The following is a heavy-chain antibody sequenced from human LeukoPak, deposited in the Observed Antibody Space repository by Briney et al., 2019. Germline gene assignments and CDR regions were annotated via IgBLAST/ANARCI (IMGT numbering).Heavy chain of an antibody. CDR1: GFTFTTYS. J-gene: IGHJ3*02. CDR3: ARDPGYSYGYVNDAFDI. V-gene: IGHV3-21*01. D-gene: IGHD5-18*01. CDR2: ITSSSASM. Sequence: GGSLRLSCAASGFTFTTYSMNWVRQAPGKGLEWVSSITSSSASMYYADSVKGRFTISRDNAKNSLYLQMNSLRAEDTAVYYCARDPGYSYGYVNDAFDIWGQGTMVTVSS.